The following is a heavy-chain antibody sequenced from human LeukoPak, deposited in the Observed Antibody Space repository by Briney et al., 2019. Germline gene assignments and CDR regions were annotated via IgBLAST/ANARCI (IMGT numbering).Heavy chain of an antibody. D-gene: IGHD6-13*01. CDR2: ISNSGGNT. CDR3: ARDTPAQQLVPQGGYFDY. CDR1: GFTFSSYA. J-gene: IGHJ4*02. Sequence: GGSLRLSCAASGFTFSSYAMSWVRQAPGKGLEWVSGISNSGGNTYYADSVKGRFTISRDNSKNTLYLQMNSLRSEDTAVYYCARDTPAQQLVPQGGYFDYWGQGTLVTVSS. V-gene: IGHV3-23*01.